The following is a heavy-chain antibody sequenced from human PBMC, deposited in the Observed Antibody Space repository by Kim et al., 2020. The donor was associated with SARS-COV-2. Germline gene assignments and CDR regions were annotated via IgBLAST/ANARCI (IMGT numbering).Heavy chain of an antibody. Sequence: SETLSLTCSVSGGSFSAYSWTWIRQPPGKGLEWIGDISQSGTTNYIPSLKSRIASAVDTSKNQFSLGLITVTAANTAVYYCARASCSGGTCYRRNYYYSYMDAWGDGTMVTVSS. V-gene: IGHV4-34*01. J-gene: IGHJ6*03. CDR3: ARASCSGGTCYRRNYYYSYMDA. CDR2: ISQSGTT. CDR1: GGSFSAYS. D-gene: IGHD2-15*01.